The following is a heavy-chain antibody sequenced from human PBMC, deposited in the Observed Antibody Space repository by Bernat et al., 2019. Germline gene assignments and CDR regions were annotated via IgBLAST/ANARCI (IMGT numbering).Heavy chain of an antibody. CDR2: ITSSSRII. D-gene: IGHD3-3*01. CDR1: GFTLSRYS. V-gene: IGHV3-48*01. CDR3: ARADYDFWEGMDV. J-gene: IGHJ6*02. Sequence: EVQLVESGGGLVQPGGSLRLSCAVSGFTLSRYSMNWVRQAPGKGLEWVSYITSSSRIIYYEATVKGRFTISRDNAKNSLYLQMNGLRAGDTAVYYCARADYDFWEGMDVWGQGTTVTVSS.